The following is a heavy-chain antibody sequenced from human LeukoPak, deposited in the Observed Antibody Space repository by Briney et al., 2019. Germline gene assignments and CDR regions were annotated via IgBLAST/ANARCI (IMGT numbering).Heavy chain of an antibody. D-gene: IGHD6-19*01. CDR1: GGSISSYY. J-gene: IGHJ4*02. CDR2: IYYSGST. CDR3: ARVKGGSGWIFDY. V-gene: IGHV4-59*08. Sequence: TSETLSLTCNVSGGSISSYYWSWIRQPPGKGLEWIGYIYYSGSTNYNPSLKSRVTISVDTSKNQFSLKLSSVTAADTAVYYCARVKGGSGWIFDYWGQGTLVTVSS.